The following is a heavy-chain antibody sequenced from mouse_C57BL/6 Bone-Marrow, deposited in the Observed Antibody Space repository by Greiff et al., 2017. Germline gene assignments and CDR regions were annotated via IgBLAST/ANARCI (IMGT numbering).Heavy chain of an antibody. CDR1: GFTFSSYA. Sequence: EVQLVESGGGLVKPGGSLKLSCAASGFTFSSYAMSWVRQTPEKRLEWVATISDGGSYTYYPDNLKGRFTISRDNAKNTLYLQMSHLKSADTARYYCAREIDYGNDVIAMDYWGQGTSVTVSS. J-gene: IGHJ4*01. D-gene: IGHD2-2*01. CDR2: ISDGGSYT. V-gene: IGHV5-4*01. CDR3: AREIDYGNDVIAMDY.